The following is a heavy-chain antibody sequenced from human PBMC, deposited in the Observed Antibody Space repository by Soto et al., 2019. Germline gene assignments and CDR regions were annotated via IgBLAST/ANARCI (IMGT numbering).Heavy chain of an antibody. Sequence: QVQLVQSGAEVKKPGASVKASCKASGYTFTSYGISWVRQAPGQGLAWMGWISAYNGNTNYAQKLQGRVTMTTDTSTSTAYMELRSLRSDDTAVYDCARAVDSSGWSSCGAFDIWGQGTMVTVSS. D-gene: IGHD6-19*01. J-gene: IGHJ3*02. CDR3: ARAVDSSGWSSCGAFDI. V-gene: IGHV1-18*04. CDR1: GYTFTSYG. CDR2: ISAYNGNT.